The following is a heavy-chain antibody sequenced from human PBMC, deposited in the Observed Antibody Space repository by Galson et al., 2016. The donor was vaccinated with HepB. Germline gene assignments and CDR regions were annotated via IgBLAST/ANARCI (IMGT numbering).Heavy chain of an antibody. CDR3: ARHELHSNSWYMDS. D-gene: IGHD6-13*01. Sequence: QSGAEVKKPGESLRISCKASGYSFTNYWIGWVRQMPGEGLEWKGIIYPCDSDIRYTSSFQGQVTISADKSITTAYLTWGSLKASDSAMYYCARHELHSNSWYMDSWGQGTLVTASS. CDR1: GYSFTNYW. V-gene: IGHV5-51*01. J-gene: IGHJ4*02. CDR2: IYPCDSDI.